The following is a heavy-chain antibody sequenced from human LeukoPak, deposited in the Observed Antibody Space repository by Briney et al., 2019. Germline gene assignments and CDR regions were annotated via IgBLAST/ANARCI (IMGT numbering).Heavy chain of an antibody. CDR3: ARERLGLTEYFDY. D-gene: IGHD7-27*01. V-gene: IGHV3-23*01. CDR1: GFSFSSHA. CDR2: IGGNGGNI. Sequence: PGGSLRLSCAASGFSFSSHAMSWFRQAPEKGLEWVSFIGGNGGNIHYADSVKSRFTISRDTSKNTLYLQLSSLRAEDTAIYYCARERLGLTEYFDYWGRGTPVTVSS. J-gene: IGHJ4*02.